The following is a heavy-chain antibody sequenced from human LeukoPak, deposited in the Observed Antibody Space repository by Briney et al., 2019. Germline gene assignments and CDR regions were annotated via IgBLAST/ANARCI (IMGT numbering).Heavy chain of an antibody. D-gene: IGHD6-13*01. CDR1: GYTFAGYY. Sequence: ASVKVSCKASGYTFAGYYMHWVRQAPGQGLEWMGWTNPNSGGTNYAQKFQGRVTMTRDTSISTAYMELSRLRSDDTAVYYCARLAAAGTGYMDVWGKGTTVTVSS. V-gene: IGHV1-2*02. CDR3: ARLAAAGTGYMDV. CDR2: TNPNSGGT. J-gene: IGHJ6*03.